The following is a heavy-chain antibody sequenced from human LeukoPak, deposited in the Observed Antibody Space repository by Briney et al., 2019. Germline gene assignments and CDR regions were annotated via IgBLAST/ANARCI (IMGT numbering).Heavy chain of an antibody. CDR2: VSSDGSSK. D-gene: IGHD3-10*01. V-gene: IGHV3-30-3*01. J-gene: IGHJ4*02. CDR1: GFTFSRPP. Sequence: GSLRLSCAASGFTFSRPPMHWVRQAPGKGLEWVAFVSSDGSSKYYGDSVKGRFIISRDSSENMLHLQMNSLRAEDTAVYYCASWRGSGSGSFSGPLDYWGQRTLVTVSS. CDR3: ASWRGSGSGSFSGPLDY.